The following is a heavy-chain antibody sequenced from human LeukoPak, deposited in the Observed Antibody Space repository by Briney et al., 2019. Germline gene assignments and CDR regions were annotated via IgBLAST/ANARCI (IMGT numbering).Heavy chain of an antibody. CDR2: ISYDGSNK. CDR3: ARGEDTSRGVVVAATSLDY. J-gene: IGHJ4*02. Sequence: GGSLRLSCAASGFTFSSYAMHWVRQAPGKGLEWVAVISYDGSNKYYADSVKGRFTISRDNSKNTLYLQMNSLRAEDTALYYCARGEDTSRGVVVAATSLDYWGQGTLVTVSS. D-gene: IGHD2-15*01. V-gene: IGHV3-30-3*01. CDR1: GFTFSSYA.